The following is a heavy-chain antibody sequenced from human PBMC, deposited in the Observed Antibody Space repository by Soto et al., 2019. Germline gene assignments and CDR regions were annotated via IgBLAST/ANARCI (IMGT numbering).Heavy chain of an antibody. D-gene: IGHD2-8*01. Sequence: EVQLVESGGGLVQPGGSLRLSCVASGFTVSSNYMSWVRQAPGKGLEWVSIIYSGGSTYYADSVKGRFTISRDNSKNTLYLEMNGLRSEDTAVYYCARDAPRRPPSYLYYSGMDVWGQGTTVTVSS. CDR2: IYSGGST. V-gene: IGHV3-66*01. J-gene: IGHJ6*02. CDR3: ARDAPRRPPSYLYYSGMDV. CDR1: GFTVSSNY.